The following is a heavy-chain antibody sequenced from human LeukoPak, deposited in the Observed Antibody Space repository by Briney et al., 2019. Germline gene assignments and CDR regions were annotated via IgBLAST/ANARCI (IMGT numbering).Heavy chain of an antibody. CDR3: ARLRSEHDSSSFHYT. J-gene: IGHJ4*02. V-gene: IGHV3-7*01. CDR2: INQDGLTT. CDR1: GFTFNNYW. D-gene: IGHD3-22*01. Sequence: PGGSLRLSCAASGFTFNNYWMSWVRQAPGMGLEWLANINQDGLTTFYVDGRFIISRDNAKNSVYLQMTSLRAEDTAVYYCARLRSEHDSSSFHYTWGQGTLVTVSS.